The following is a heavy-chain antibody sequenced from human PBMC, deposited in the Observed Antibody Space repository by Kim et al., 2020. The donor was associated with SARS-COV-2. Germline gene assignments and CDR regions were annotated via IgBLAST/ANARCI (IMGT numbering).Heavy chain of an antibody. V-gene: IGHV1-18*01. CDR2: ISVYNGNT. D-gene: IGHD3-10*01. CDR3: ARGRGALDY. CDR1: GYTFTRFA. Sequence: ASVKVSCKASGYTFTRFAITWVRQAPGQGLEWMGWISVYNGNTDYAQRLQGRVTMTTDTSTSTASMELRSLRSDDTAVYYCARGRGALDYWGQGTLVTVSS. J-gene: IGHJ4*02.